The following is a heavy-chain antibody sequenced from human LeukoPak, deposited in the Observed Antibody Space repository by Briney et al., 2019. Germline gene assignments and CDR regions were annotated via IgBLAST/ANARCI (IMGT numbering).Heavy chain of an antibody. V-gene: IGHV4-59*12. CDR2: IYYSGST. CDR1: GGSISSYY. J-gene: IGHJ4*02. CDR3: VRIPPGGHNYVL. D-gene: IGHD3-10*02. Sequence: SETLSLTCTVSGGSISSYYWSWIRQPPGKGLEWIGYIYYSGSTNYNPSLKSRVTISVDTSKNQFSLKMNSVTAADTALYYCVRIPPGGHNYVLWGQGTLVTVSS.